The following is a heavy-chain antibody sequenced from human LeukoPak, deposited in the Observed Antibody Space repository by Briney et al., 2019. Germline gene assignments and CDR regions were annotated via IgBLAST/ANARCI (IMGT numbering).Heavy chain of an antibody. D-gene: IGHD1-1*01. CDR2: IGYVHNSGIT. J-gene: IGHJ4*02. V-gene: IGHV4-59*11. Sequence: SETLSLTCTVSGTSISSHYWSWLRQTPGKGLEWVGYIGYVHNSGITNYSPSLKSRVTISLDTSKNQFSLKLNSVTAADTAVYYCARAGNWNDLDYWGQGTLVTVSS. CDR1: GTSISSHY. CDR3: ARAGNWNDLDY.